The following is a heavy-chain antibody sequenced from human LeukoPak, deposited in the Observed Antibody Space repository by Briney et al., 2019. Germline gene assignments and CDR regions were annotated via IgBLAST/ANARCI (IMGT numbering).Heavy chain of an antibody. Sequence: GESLKISCKGSGYSFTRYWIGWVRQMPETGLECIGAIYPPDSDTTYNPSFQGQVTISVDRSINTAYLQWSSLKASDTAMYYCARRCMSGYCSSGGPMDDYWGQGTLVTVSS. J-gene: IGHJ4*02. CDR1: GYSFTRYW. CDR2: IYPPDSDT. D-gene: IGHD2-15*01. CDR3: ARRCMSGYCSSGGPMDDY. V-gene: IGHV5-51*01.